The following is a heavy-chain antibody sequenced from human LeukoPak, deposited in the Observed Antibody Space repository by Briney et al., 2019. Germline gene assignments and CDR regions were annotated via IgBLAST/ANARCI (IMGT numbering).Heavy chain of an antibody. V-gene: IGHV3-7*01. J-gene: IGHJ4*02. CDR3: AREDNYYDSSGYHTGLDY. CDR2: MNQDGSNK. CDR1: GFTFSSYW. Sequence: DPGGSLRLSCAASGFTFSSYWMSWVRQTPGKGLEWVANMNQDGSNKYYVDSVKGRFTISRDNAKNSLYLQMNSLRAEDTAVYYCAREDNYYDSSGYHTGLDYWGQGTLVTVSS. D-gene: IGHD3-22*01.